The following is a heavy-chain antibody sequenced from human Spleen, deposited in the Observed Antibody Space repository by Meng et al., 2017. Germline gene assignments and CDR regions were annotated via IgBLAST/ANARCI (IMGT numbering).Heavy chain of an antibody. CDR2: INPSGAST. CDR3: ALFRRGAEYLHH. J-gene: IGHJ1*01. Sequence: QVQLVQSGAEGKKPWASVRVSCRASGDDCTTSNMNWVRQAPGQGLGWMGLINPSGASTNYAQKFKGRVTMTRDTSTSTVYMELNSLRSEDTAVYYCALFRRGAEYLHHWGQGTLVTVSS. CDR1: GDDCTTSN. V-gene: IGHV1-46*03. D-gene: IGHD3-10*01.